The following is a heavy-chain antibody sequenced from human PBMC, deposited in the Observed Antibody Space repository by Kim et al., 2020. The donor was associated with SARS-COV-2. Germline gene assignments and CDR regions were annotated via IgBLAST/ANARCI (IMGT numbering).Heavy chain of an antibody. CDR3: ARAEAAYYYDSSGPIITTYFDY. V-gene: IGHV4-59*01. D-gene: IGHD3-22*01. CDR2: IYYSGST. Sequence: SETLSLTCTVSGGSISSYYWSWIRQPPGKGLEWIGYIYYSGSTNYNPSLKSRVTISVDTSKNQFSLKLSSVTAADTAVYYCARAEAAYYYDSSGPIITTYFDYWGQGTLVTVSS. J-gene: IGHJ4*02. CDR1: GGSISSYY.